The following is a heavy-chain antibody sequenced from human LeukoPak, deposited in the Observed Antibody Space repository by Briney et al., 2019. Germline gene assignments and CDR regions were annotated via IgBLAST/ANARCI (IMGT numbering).Heavy chain of an antibody. V-gene: IGHV3-9*01. CDR1: GFTFDDYA. CDR3: AKDRMNYYYYGMDV. CDR2: ISWNSGSI. Sequence: PGGSLRLSCAASGFTFDDYAMHWVRQAPGKGLEWVSGISWNSGSIGYADSVKGRFTISRDNAKNSLYLQMNSLRAEDTALYYCAKDRMNYYYYGMDVWGQGTTVTVSS. J-gene: IGHJ6*02.